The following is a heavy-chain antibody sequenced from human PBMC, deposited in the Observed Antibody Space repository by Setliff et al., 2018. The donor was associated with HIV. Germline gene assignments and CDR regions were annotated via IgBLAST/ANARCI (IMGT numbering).Heavy chain of an antibody. D-gene: IGHD3-22*01. Sequence: SETLSLTCAVYSGSFSGYSWTWIRQPPGKGLEWIGEINHIGDTNYNPSLRSRVTMSVDTSKNRFSLRLSSVTAADTAVYYCARGDYYDSSGYEGLDSWGQGTLVTVSS. CDR1: SGSFSGYS. J-gene: IGHJ4*02. V-gene: IGHV4-34*01. CDR2: INHIGDT. CDR3: ARGDYYDSSGYEGLDS.